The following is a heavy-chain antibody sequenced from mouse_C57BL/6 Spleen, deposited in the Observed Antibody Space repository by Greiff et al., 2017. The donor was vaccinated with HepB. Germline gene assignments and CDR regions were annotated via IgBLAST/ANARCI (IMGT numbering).Heavy chain of an antibody. V-gene: IGHV1-53*01. Sequence: QVQLQQPGTELVKPGASVKLSCKASGYTFTSYWMHWVKQRPGQGLEWIGNINPSNGGNNYNEKFKSKATLTVDKSSSTAYMELISLTSEDSSVYYCARAWPYYAMDYWGQGTSVTVSS. CDR2: INPSNGGN. CDR1: GYTFTSYW. CDR3: ARAWPYYAMDY. J-gene: IGHJ4*01.